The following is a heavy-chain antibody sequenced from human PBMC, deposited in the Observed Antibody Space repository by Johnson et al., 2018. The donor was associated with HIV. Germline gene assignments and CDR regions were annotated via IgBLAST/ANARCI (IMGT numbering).Heavy chain of an antibody. CDR1: GFTFSTYD. D-gene: IGHD3-10*01. CDR3: ARTNGYYGSGRGSLFYFDI. Sequence: VQLVESGGGLVQPGGSLRLSCAASGFTFSTYDMHWVRQATGKGLEWVSAIGPAGDTYYPGSVKGRFTISRENAKNSLYLQMNSLRAGDTAVYYCARTNGYYGSGRGSLFYFDIWGQGTMVTVSS. J-gene: IGHJ3*02. CDR2: IGPAGDT. V-gene: IGHV3-13*01.